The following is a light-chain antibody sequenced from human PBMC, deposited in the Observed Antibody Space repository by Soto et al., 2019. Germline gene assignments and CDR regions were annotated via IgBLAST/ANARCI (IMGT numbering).Light chain of an antibody. CDR2: DAS. J-gene: IGKJ3*01. CDR3: QQYGGSPLFT. V-gene: IGKV1-5*01. Sequence: DIQMTQSPSTLSASVGDRVTITCRARQNINSWLAWYQQKPGKAPKLLIYDASSLESGVPSRFSGSGSGTEFTLTISRLEPEDFAVYSCQQYGGSPLFTFGPGTRVDFK. CDR1: QNINSW.